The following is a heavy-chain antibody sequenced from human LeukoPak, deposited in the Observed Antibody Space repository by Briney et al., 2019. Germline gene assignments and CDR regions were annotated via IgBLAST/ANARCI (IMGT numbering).Heavy chain of an antibody. V-gene: IGHV4-34*01. J-gene: IGHJ3*02. CDR3: ARDLRPDAFDI. CDR2: INHSGST. CDR1: GGSFSGYY. Sequence: SETLSLTCAVYGGSFSGYYWSWIRQPPGKGLEWIGEINHSGSTNYNPSLKSRVTISVDTSKNQFSLKLSSVTATDTAVYYCARDLRPDAFDIWGQGTMVTVSS.